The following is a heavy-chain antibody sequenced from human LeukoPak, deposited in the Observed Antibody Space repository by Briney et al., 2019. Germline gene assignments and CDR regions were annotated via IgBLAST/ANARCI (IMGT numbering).Heavy chain of an antibody. V-gene: IGHV3-11*06. Sequence: GGSLRLSCAASGFTFSDYYMSWIRQAPGKGLEWLSYISRSGSHTPYADSVKGRFTVSRDNAKNSLSLELSSLRVDDTAIYYCARVGSTAEAGTPDYWGQGTLVTVSS. CDR2: ISRSGSHT. CDR3: ARVGSTAEAGTPDY. J-gene: IGHJ4*02. CDR1: GFTFSDYY. D-gene: IGHD6-13*01.